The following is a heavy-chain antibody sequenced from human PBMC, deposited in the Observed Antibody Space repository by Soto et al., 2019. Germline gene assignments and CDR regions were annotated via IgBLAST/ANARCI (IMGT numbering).Heavy chain of an antibody. CDR1: GFTFSGSA. CDR3: TRPVYYYYYMDV. Sequence: EVQLVESGGGLVQPGGSLKLSCAASGFTFSGSAMHWVRQASGKGLEWVRRIRSKANSYATAYAASVKGRFTISRDDSKNTAYLQMNSLKTEDTAVYYCTRPVYYYYYMDVWGKGTTVTVSS. V-gene: IGHV3-73*01. CDR2: IRSKANSYAT. J-gene: IGHJ6*03.